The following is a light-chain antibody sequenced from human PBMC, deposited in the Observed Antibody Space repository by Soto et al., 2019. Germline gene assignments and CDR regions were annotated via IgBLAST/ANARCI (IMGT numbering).Light chain of an antibody. CDR1: QSVSASY. V-gene: IGKV3-20*01. CDR3: QQYKNWPHT. J-gene: IGKJ1*01. Sequence: EIGLTQSAGTLSLSPGERATLSCRASQSVSASYLAWYQQKPGQPPRLLIYDASSRATGIPDRFSGSGSGTDFTLTISRLEPEDFAVYYCQQYKNWPHTFGQGTKVDIK. CDR2: DAS.